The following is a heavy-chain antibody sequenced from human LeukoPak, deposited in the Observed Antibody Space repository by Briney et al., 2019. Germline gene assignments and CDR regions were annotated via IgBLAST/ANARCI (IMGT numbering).Heavy chain of an antibody. CDR3: ARESNGGYGFDY. CDR1: GYMFTSHG. Sequence: ASVKVSCKSSGYMFTSHGIHWLRQAPGQGLEWMGWISAQNGNTNYVQQFLGRVTMTRDTSASTAYMELRSLKSDDTAVYYCARESNGGYGFDYWGQGTLVTVSS. J-gene: IGHJ4*02. CDR2: ISAQNGNT. V-gene: IGHV1-18*01. D-gene: IGHD5-12*01.